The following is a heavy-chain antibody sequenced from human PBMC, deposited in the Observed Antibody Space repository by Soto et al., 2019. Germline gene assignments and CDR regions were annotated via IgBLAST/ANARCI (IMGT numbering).Heavy chain of an antibody. D-gene: IGHD2-15*01. CDR2: ISYDGSNK. Sequence: QVQLVESGGGVVQPGRSLRLSCAATGFTFSSYGMHWVRQAPGKGLEWVAVISYDGSNKYYADSVKGRFTISRDNSKNTLYLQMNSLRAEDTAVYYCAKDVGCSGGSCPWYFDYWGQGTLVTVSS. J-gene: IGHJ4*02. V-gene: IGHV3-30*18. CDR1: GFTFSSYG. CDR3: AKDVGCSGGSCPWYFDY.